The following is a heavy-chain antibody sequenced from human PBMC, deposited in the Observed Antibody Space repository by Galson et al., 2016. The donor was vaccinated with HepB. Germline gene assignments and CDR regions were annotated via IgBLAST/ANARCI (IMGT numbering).Heavy chain of an antibody. V-gene: IGHV3-21*01. Sequence: SLRLSCAASGFTFTTYSFNWVRQAPGKGLEWLSSISTRGSYIYYADSVKGRFIISRDNAKNSLYLQMNSLRAEDTAVYYCVRDPGSRALSYFDDWGQGTLVTVSS. CDR1: GFTFTTYS. CDR2: ISTRGSYI. D-gene: IGHD2-2*01. J-gene: IGHJ4*02. CDR3: VRDPGSRALSYFDD.